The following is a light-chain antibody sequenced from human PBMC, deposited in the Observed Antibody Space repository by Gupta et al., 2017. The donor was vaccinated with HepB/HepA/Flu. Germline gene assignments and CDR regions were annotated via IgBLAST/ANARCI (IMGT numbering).Light chain of an antibody. Sequence: QSVLTQPPSVSGAPGPRVTISCTGSSSNIGAGYDVHWYQQLPGTAPKLLIYGNSNRPSGVPDRFSGSKSGTSASRAITGLQAEDEADYYCQSYDSSLSGLVFGGGTKLTVL. CDR2: GNS. V-gene: IGLV1-40*01. CDR1: SSNIGAGYD. J-gene: IGLJ2*01. CDR3: QSYDSSLSGLV.